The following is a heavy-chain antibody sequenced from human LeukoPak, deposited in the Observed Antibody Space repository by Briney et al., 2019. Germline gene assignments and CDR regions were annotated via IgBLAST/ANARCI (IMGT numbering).Heavy chain of an antibody. CDR1: GGTFSSYA. CDR2: IIPIFGTA. D-gene: IGHD6-13*01. V-gene: IGHV1-69*05. Sequence: ASVKVSCKASGGTFSSYAISWVRQAPGQGLEWMGRIIPIFGTANYAQKFQGRVTITTDGSTSTAYMELSSLRSEDTAVYYCAREIPLIIAETPKDAFDIWGQGTMVTVSS. CDR3: AREIPLIIAETPKDAFDI. J-gene: IGHJ3*02.